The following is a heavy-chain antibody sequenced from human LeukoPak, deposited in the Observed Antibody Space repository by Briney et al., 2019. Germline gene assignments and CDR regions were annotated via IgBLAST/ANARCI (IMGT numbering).Heavy chain of an antibody. CDR3: AKEGAGYTNPYCFDY. Sequence: PGGSLRLSCAASGFTFSTYAMSWVRQAPGKGLEWVSTISGSGANTYYADSVRGRFTISRDNSKNTLYLHMNSLRAEDTAVYYCAKEGAGYTNPYCFDYWGQGTLVTVSS. D-gene: IGHD3-16*02. J-gene: IGHJ4*02. V-gene: IGHV3-23*01. CDR2: ISGSGANT. CDR1: GFTFSTYA.